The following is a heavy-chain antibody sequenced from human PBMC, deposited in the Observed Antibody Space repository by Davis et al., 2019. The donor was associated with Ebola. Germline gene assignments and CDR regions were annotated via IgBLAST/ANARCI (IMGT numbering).Heavy chain of an antibody. J-gene: IGHJ6*02. V-gene: IGHV1-69*02. Sequence: AASVKVSCKASGGTFSSYTISWVRQAPGQGLEWMGRIIPILGIANYAQKFQGRVTITADKSTSTAYMELSSLRSEDTAVYYCARRSNYYDSSAQYYYYYGMDVWGQGTMVTVSS. CDR2: IIPILGIA. CDR3: ARRSNYYDSSAQYYYYYGMDV. CDR1: GGTFSSYT. D-gene: IGHD3-22*01.